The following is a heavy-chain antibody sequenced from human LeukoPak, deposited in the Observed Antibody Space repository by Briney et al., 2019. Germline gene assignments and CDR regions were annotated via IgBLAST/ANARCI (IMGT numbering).Heavy chain of an antibody. D-gene: IGHD4/OR15-4a*01. Sequence: SETLSLTCTVSSGSISSYYWSWIRQPAGKGLEWIGRIYTSGSTNYNPSLKSRVTMSVDTSKNQFSLKLSSVTAADTAVYYCAKEDPMLTTLDPWGQGTLVTVSS. CDR1: SGSISSYY. J-gene: IGHJ5*02. CDR3: AKEDPMLTTLDP. CDR2: IYTSGST. V-gene: IGHV4-4*07.